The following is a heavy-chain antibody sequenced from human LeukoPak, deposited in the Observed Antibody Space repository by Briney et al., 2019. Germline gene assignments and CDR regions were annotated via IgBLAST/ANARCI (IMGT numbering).Heavy chain of an antibody. Sequence: PGGSLRLSCAASGFTFSNYAMNWVSQAPGKGLEWVSGISGSGNRTYYADSVKGRFTISRDNSKNTLYLQMNSLRAEDAAVYNCVKLSGSSGSPSNWFEVWGQGTLVTVSS. CDR1: GFTFSNYA. CDR3: VKLSGSSGSPSNWFEV. CDR2: ISGSGNRT. V-gene: IGHV3-23*01. D-gene: IGHD3-10*01. J-gene: IGHJ5*02.